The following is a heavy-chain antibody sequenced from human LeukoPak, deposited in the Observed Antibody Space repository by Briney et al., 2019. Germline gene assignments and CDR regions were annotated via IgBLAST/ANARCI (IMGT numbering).Heavy chain of an antibody. D-gene: IGHD6-6*01. Sequence: PGGSLILSCAASGFTFSDYYMSWIRQAPGKGLEWVSSITNSGTAIYYADSVKGRFTISRDNAKNSLYLQMNSLGAGDTAVYYCARDGWIAARFVDYWGQGTLVTVSS. CDR2: ITNSGTAI. CDR1: GFTFSDYY. CDR3: ARDGWIAARFVDY. J-gene: IGHJ4*02. V-gene: IGHV3-11*04.